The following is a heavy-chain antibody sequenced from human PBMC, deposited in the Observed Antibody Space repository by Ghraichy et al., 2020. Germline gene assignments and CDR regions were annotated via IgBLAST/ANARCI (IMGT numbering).Heavy chain of an antibody. CDR1: GFHFTSYN. V-gene: IGHV3-20*04. Sequence: GVLRLSCVASGFHFTSYNMNWVRQVPGKGLEWVAGINWNGDTTSYADSVRGRFTIPRDNAKNSLDLQMNSLRADDAALYYCARDGPYYYFGFDIWGQGTTVTVPS. CDR2: INWNGDTT. CDR3: ARDGPYYYFGFDI. J-gene: IGHJ6*02.